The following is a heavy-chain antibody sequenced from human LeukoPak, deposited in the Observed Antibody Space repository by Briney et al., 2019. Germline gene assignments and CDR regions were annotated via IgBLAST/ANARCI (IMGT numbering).Heavy chain of an antibody. Sequence: GGSLRLSCAASGFTFSSYAMHWVRQAPGKGLEYLSAIYSDGSRTYYADSVKGRFTISRDNSKNTLYFEMSSLRVEDTAVYYCVKSPGSGWPVWGQGTLLTVSS. CDR2: IYSDGSRT. CDR1: GFTFSSYA. D-gene: IGHD6-19*01. CDR3: VKSPGSGWPV. J-gene: IGHJ4*02. V-gene: IGHV3-64D*06.